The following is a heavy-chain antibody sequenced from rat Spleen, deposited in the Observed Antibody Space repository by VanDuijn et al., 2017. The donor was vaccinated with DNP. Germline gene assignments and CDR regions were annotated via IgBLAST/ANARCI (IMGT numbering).Heavy chain of an antibody. J-gene: IGHJ4*01. Sequence: EVQLVESGGGLVQPGRSLKLSCIASGFTFSDYNMAWVRQAPKKGLEWDATISYDGGSTYYGDSVKGRFTISRDNAKSTLYLQMNSLRSEDTATYYCARHDDSTFDYWGQGASVTVSS. CDR1: GFTFSDYN. D-gene: IGHD1-8*01. CDR3: ARHDDSTFDY. V-gene: IGHV5-22*01. CDR2: ISYDGGST.